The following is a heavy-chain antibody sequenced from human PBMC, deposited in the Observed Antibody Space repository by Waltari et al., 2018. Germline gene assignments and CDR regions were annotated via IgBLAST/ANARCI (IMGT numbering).Heavy chain of an antibody. D-gene: IGHD3-22*01. Sequence: QVPLVASGGGVVKPGGSLRLSCPASGFSFSNHGVHWVRQAPGKGLEWVAFVSYDGINKHYADSGKGRFTISKDNSNNMLYLQMNSLRAEDTAVYYCAKGADSSGYYSNWFDPWGQGTLVTVSS. CDR2: VSYDGINK. J-gene: IGHJ5*02. V-gene: IGHV3-30*02. CDR3: AKGADSSGYYSNWFDP. CDR1: GFSFSNHG.